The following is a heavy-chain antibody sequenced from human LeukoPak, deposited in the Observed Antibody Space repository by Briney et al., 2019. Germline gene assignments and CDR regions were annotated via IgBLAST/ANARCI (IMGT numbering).Heavy chain of an antibody. V-gene: IGHV2-26*01. CDR2: IFSNDEK. Sequence: SGPVLMKPTETLTLTCTVSGFSLSNARMGVSWIRQPPGKALEWLAHIFSNDEKSYSTSLKSRLTISKDTSKSQVVLTMTNMDPVDTATYYCARAYCSSTSCYKAGAFDIWGQGTMVTVSS. J-gene: IGHJ3*02. CDR1: GFSLSNARMG. D-gene: IGHD2-2*02. CDR3: ARAYCSSTSCYKAGAFDI.